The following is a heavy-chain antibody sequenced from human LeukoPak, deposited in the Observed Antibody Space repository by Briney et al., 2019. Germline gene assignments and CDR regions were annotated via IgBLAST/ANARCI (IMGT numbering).Heavy chain of an antibody. D-gene: IGHD3-22*01. CDR2: MYYSGST. V-gene: IGHV4-30-4*08. J-gene: IGHJ5*02. CDR3: ARPYYYDSRIDP. Sequence: PSETLSLTCAVSGGSIRDYQWSWIRQPPGKGLEWIAYMYYSGSTYYNPSLKSRVTMSADTSKNQLSLKLSSVTAADTAVYYCARPYYYDSRIDPWGQGILVTVSS. CDR1: GGSIRDYQ.